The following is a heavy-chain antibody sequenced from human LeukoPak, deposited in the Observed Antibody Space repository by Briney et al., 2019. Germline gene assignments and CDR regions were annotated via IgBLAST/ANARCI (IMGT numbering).Heavy chain of an antibody. D-gene: IGHD3-10*01. V-gene: IGHV3-21*01. CDR2: ISSSSSYI. J-gene: IGHJ4*02. CDR1: GFTFSSYS. Sequence: GGSLRLSYAASGFTFSSYSMNWVRQAPGKGLEWVSSISSSSSYIYYADSVKGRFTISRDNAKNSLYLQTNSLRAEDTAVYYCARDGSGSYHFDYWGQGTLVTVSS. CDR3: ARDGSGSYHFDY.